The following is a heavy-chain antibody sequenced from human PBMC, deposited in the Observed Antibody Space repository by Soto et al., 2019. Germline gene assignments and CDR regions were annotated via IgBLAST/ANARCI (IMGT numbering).Heavy chain of an antibody. V-gene: IGHV3-53*01. CDR1: GFTVSSNY. CDR2: IYSGGST. J-gene: IGHJ6*02. Sequence: EVQLVESGGGLIQPGGSLRLSCAASGFTVSSNYMSWVRQAPGKGLEWVSVIYSGGSTYYADSVKGRFTISRDNSKNTLYLQMNSLRAEDTAVYYCAKGPYCSSTSCWSYYYYGMDVWGQGTTVTVSS. CDR3: AKGPYCSSTSCWSYYYYGMDV. D-gene: IGHD2-2*01.